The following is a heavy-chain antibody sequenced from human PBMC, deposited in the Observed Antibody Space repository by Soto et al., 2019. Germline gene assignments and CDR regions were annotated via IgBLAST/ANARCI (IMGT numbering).Heavy chain of an antibody. D-gene: IGHD6-25*01. CDR3: AKAPRAAKIPYYFDY. Sequence: EVQLLESGGGLVQPGGSLRLSCAASGFTFSDHDISWVRQAPGKGLEWVGGISNSGISTYYADSVQGRFTISRSNTKKTVSMQMNRLRSKDSDVYYCAKAPRAAKIPYYFDYWSQRTLVTVSS. J-gene: IGHJ4*02. CDR1: GFTFSDHD. V-gene: IGHV3-23*01. CDR2: ISNSGIST.